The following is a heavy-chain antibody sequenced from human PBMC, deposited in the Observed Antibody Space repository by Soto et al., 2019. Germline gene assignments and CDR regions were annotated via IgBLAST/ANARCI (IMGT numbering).Heavy chain of an antibody. V-gene: IGHV1-18*01. Sequence: GPEVKKPGASVKVSCKTSGYTFTSFGISWVRQAPGQGLEWMGWITTDKSKTNYAQKFQGRVTMTTDTSTSTAYMELRSLRSDDTAVYYCATRSPAFDYWGQGTLVTVSS. J-gene: IGHJ4*02. CDR2: ITTDKSKT. CDR3: ATRSPAFDY. CDR1: GYTFTSFG.